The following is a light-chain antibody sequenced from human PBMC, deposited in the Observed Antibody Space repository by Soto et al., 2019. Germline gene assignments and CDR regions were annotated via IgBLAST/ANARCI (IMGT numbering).Light chain of an antibody. CDR2: DAS. CDR1: QSISSW. V-gene: IGKV1-5*01. CDR3: QQYTSYSGT. J-gene: IGKJ1*01. Sequence: GDRVTITCRASQSISSWLAWYQQKPGKAPKLLIYDASSLESGVPSRFSGSGSGTEFTLTISSLQPDDFATYSCQQYTSYSGTFGQRTKVDIK.